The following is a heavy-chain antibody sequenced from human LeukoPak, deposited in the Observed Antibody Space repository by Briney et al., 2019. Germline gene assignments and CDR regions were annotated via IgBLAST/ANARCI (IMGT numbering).Heavy chain of an antibody. V-gene: IGHV5-10-1*01. J-gene: IGHJ4*02. CDR3: ARLAVDTSD. D-gene: IGHD2-21*01. CDR2: IDPSDSYI. CDR1: GYSFTSYW. Sequence: GESLKISCQGSGYSFTSYWISLVRQMPGKGLEWMGRIDPSDSYINYNPSFQGHVTISADKSISTAYLQWSSLKASDTAMYYCARLAVDTSDWGQGTLVTVSS.